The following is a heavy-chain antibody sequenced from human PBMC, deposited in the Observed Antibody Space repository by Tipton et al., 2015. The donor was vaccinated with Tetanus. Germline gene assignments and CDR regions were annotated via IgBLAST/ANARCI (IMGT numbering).Heavy chain of an antibody. J-gene: IGHJ4*02. CDR1: GGSMSNNY. CDR2: IFYSGNS. V-gene: IGHV4-59*01. CDR3: ARGLIDDFLGSRIYFDS. D-gene: IGHD2-8*01. Sequence: TLSLTCTVSGGSMSNNYWSWIRQPPGKALEWIGDIFYSGNSISNPSFRSRVTMSVDTSRTLFSLTLIAVTAADTAVYFCARGLIDDFLGSRIYFDSWGPGILVTVSS.